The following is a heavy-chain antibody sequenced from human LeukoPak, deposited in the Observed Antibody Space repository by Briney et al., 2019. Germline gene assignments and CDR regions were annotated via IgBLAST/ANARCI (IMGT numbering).Heavy chain of an antibody. V-gene: IGHV5-51*01. J-gene: IGHJ6*03. Sequence: GESLKISCKGSGYSFTSYCIGWVRQMPGKGLEWRGIIYPCDSDTRYRPSLQGQVTISADTSISTASLQWSSLKASDTAMYYCARQARGEYCSSTSCRTGRPAYYYYMDVWGKGTTVTVSS. CDR1: GYSFTSYC. CDR3: ARQARGEYCSSTSCRTGRPAYYYYMDV. D-gene: IGHD2-2*01. CDR2: IYPCDSDT.